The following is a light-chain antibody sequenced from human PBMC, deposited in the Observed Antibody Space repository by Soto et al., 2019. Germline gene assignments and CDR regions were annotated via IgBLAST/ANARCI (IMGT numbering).Light chain of an antibody. J-gene: IGKJ1*01. V-gene: IGKV1-5*01. CDR3: QQYNVYSWT. CDR2: DAS. Sequence: DIQMTQSPSTLSASVGARVTITCRASQSISSWLAWYQQQPGKAPKLLIYDASSLESGVPSRFSGSGSGTEFTLTISSLQPDDFATYYCQQYNVYSWTFGQGTKVDIK. CDR1: QSISSW.